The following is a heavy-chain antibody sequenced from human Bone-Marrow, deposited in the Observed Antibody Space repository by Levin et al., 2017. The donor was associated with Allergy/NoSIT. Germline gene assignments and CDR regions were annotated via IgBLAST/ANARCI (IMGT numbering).Heavy chain of an antibody. J-gene: IGHJ3*02. D-gene: IGHD2-21*01. CDR3: ARERMVDCFDM. CDR1: GMSVSTTGVG. CDR2: IYWDDET. Sequence: SGPTLVKPTQTLTLTCTFSGMSVSTTGVGVGWIRQPPGKALEWLALIYWDDETRYSPSLKTRLTILKDNSKNQVVLTLTNMDPVETAKYYCARERMVDCFDMWGQGAVVTVSS. V-gene: IGHV2-5*02.